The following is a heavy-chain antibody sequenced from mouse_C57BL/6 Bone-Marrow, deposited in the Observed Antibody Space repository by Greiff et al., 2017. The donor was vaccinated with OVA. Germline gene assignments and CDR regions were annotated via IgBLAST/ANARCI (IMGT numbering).Heavy chain of an antibody. CDR2: ISNGGGST. D-gene: IGHD4-1*01. CDR1: GFTFSDYY. CDR3: ARPLTAWFAY. Sequence: EVKLVESGGGLVQPGGSLKLSCAASGFTFSDYYMYWVRQTPEKRLEWVAYISNGGGSTYYPDTVKGRFTISRDNAKNTLYLQMSRLKSEDTAMYYCARPLTAWFAYWGQGTLVTVSA. V-gene: IGHV5-12*01. J-gene: IGHJ3*01.